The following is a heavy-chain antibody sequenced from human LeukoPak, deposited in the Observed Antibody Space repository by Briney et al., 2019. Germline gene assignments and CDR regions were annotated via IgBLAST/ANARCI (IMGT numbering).Heavy chain of an antibody. Sequence: PGGSLRLSCAASGFTFSSYAMHWVRQAPGKGLEWVAVISYDGSNKCYADSVEGRFTISRDNSKNTLYLQMNSLRAEDTAVYYCARGYYYDSNGAFDIWGQGTMVTVSS. V-gene: IGHV3-30-3*01. CDR3: ARGYYYDSNGAFDI. D-gene: IGHD3-22*01. J-gene: IGHJ3*02. CDR2: ISYDGSNK. CDR1: GFTFSSYA.